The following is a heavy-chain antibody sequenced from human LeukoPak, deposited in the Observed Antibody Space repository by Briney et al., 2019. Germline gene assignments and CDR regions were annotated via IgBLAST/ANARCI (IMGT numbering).Heavy chain of an antibody. CDR3: AELGITMIGGV. CDR1: GFTFNSYA. Sequence: GGSLRLSCAASGFTFNSYAMSWVRQAPGKGLEWVSGTSGSGGSTYYADSVKGRFTISRDNAKNSLYLQMNSLRAEDTAVYYCAELGITMIGGVWGKGTTVTISS. V-gene: IGHV3-23*01. J-gene: IGHJ6*04. CDR2: TSGSGGST. D-gene: IGHD3-10*02.